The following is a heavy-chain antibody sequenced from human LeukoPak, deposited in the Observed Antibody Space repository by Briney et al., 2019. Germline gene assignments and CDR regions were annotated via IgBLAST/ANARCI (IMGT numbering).Heavy chain of an antibody. D-gene: IGHD2-21*01. CDR1: GGSFSGYY. Sequence: PSETLSLTCAVYGGSFSGYYWSWIRQPPGKGLEWIGEINHSGSTNYNPSLKSRVTISVDTSKNQFSLKLSSVTAADTAVYYCARGGISTPLYYYYMDVWGKGTTVTISS. CDR3: ARGGISTPLYYYYMDV. CDR2: INHSGST. V-gene: IGHV4-34*01. J-gene: IGHJ6*03.